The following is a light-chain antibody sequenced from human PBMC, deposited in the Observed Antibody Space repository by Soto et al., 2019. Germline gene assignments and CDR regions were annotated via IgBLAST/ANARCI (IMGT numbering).Light chain of an antibody. J-gene: IGKJ2*01. V-gene: IGKV4-1*01. Sequence: DFVMTQTPDSLAVSLGERATINCKSSPSVLSSSNNKNYVAWYQQKPGQPPKLLIYWASTRDSGVPDRFSGSGSGTDFTLTISSLQAEDVAVYYCQQYYSTPYTFGPGTKLEIK. CDR3: QQYYSTPYT. CDR1: PSVLSSSNNKNY. CDR2: WAS.